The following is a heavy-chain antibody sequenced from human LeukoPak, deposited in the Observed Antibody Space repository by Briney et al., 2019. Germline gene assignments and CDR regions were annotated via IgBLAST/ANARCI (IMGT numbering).Heavy chain of an antibody. Sequence: ASVKVSCKTSGYTFTGYYMHWVRQAPGQGLEWMGWINPNSGGTNYAQKFQGRVTMTRDTSISTAYMELSRLRSDDTAVYYCARGRYCSSTRSRYCSGGSFLYFDYWGQGTLATVSS. CDR3: ARGRYCSSTRSRYCSGGSFLYFDY. CDR2: INPNSGGT. D-gene: IGHD2-15*01. J-gene: IGHJ4*02. CDR1: GYTFTGYY. V-gene: IGHV1-2*02.